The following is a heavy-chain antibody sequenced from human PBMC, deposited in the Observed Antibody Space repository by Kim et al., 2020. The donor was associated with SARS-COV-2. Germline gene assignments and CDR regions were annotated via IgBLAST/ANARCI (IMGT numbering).Heavy chain of an antibody. J-gene: IGHJ4*02. D-gene: IGHD3-10*02. Sequence: GGSLRLSCAASGFTFNNYAMIWVRQAPGKGLEWVSGISGSGNNTFQPDSVKGRFIISRDNSRNTLYLVINNLRVEDTASYFCVRVSQMFTFDYWGQGTLVTVSS. CDR3: VRVSQMFTFDY. CDR1: GFTFNNYA. V-gene: IGHV3-23*01. CDR2: ISGSGNNT.